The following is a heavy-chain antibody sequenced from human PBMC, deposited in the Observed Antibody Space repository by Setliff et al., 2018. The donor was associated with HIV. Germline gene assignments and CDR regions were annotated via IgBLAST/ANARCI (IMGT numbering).Heavy chain of an antibody. CDR1: GGSISSGGYY. V-gene: IGHV4-61*02. D-gene: IGHD3-10*01. J-gene: IGHJ4*02. Sequence: SETLSLTCTVSGGSISSGGYYWSWIRQHPGKGLEWIGRIYTSGNTNYNPSLKSRVTMSVDTSKKQFSLKLTSVTAADTAVYYCAGHFYYSGSGIWAGLDSWGQGTLVTVSS. CDR2: IYTSGNT. CDR3: AGHFYYSGSGIWAGLDS.